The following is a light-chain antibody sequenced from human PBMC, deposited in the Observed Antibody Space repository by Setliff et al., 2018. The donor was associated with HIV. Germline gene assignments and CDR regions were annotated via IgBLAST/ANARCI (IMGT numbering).Light chain of an antibody. CDR3: SSNTSSSPLYV. CDR2: EIN. J-gene: IGLJ1*01. V-gene: IGLV2-14*01. Sequence: QSVLTQPASVSGSPGQSTTISCTGISSDVGDFQSVSWYQQHPGKAPKLMIYEINDRPSGVSNRFSGSKSGNTASLTISRLQAEDEADYFCSSNTSSSPLYVFATGTKVTVL. CDR1: SSDVGDFQS.